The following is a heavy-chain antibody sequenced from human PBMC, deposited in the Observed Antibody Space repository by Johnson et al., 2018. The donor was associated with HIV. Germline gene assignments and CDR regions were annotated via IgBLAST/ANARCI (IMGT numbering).Heavy chain of an antibody. CDR3: AKVAYYVYAFDI. J-gene: IGHJ3*02. D-gene: IGHD3-10*02. V-gene: IGHV3-30*04. CDR1: GFTFSSYA. Sequence: VQLVESGGGVVQPGRSLRLSCAASGFTFSSYAMHWVRQAPGKGLEWVAVISYDGSNKYYADSVKDRFTISRANSKKMLYLHMNSLRAEDTAVYYCAKVAYYVYAFDIWGQGTMVIVSS. CDR2: ISYDGSNK.